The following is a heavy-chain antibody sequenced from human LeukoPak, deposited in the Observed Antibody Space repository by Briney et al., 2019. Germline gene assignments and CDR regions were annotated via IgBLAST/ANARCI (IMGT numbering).Heavy chain of an antibody. CDR3: ARESRTEGNAFDI. CDR1: GYTFTSYY. CDR2: INPSGGST. D-gene: IGHD3/OR15-3a*01. J-gene: IGHJ3*02. V-gene: IGHV1-46*01. Sequence: ASVKVSCKAPGYTFTSYYMHWVRQAPGQGLEWMGIINPSGGSTSYVQKFQGRVTMTRDMSTSTVYMELSSLRSEDTAVYYCARESRTEGNAFDIWGQGTMVTVSS.